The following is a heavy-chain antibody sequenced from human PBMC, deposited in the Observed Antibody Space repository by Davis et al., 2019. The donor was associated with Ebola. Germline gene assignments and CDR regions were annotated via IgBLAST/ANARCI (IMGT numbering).Heavy chain of an antibody. J-gene: IGHJ4*02. CDR1: GGSISTSY. CDR3: ARSEPGGRFDY. V-gene: IGHV4-59*12. CDR2: IYHSGRT. Sequence: PSETLSLTCTVSGGSISTSYWSWIRQPPGKGLEWIGYIYHSGRTNYNPSLKSRVTISVDTSKNQFSLQLNSVTPEDTAVYYCARSEPGGRFDYWGQGTLVTVSS. D-gene: IGHD3-16*01.